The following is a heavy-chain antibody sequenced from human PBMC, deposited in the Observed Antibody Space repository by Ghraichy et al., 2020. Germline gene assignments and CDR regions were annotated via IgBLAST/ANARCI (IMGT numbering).Heavy chain of an antibody. D-gene: IGHD1-14*01. J-gene: IGHJ4*02. CDR3: ARALRNHLLSDY. V-gene: IGHV1-8*02. CDR1: GYTFTNYD. Sequence: ASVKVSCKASGYTFTNYDISWVRQASGQGPEWMGWVNPISTNSVYAQNFEGRVSLTSDTSTSTAYMELHGLRSDDTAIYYCARALRNHLLSDYWGQGTLVTVSS. CDR2: VNPISTNS.